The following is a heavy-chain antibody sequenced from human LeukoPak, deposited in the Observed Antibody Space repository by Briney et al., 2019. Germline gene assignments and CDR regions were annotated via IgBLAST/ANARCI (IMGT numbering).Heavy chain of an antibody. Sequence: PGGSLRLSCAASGFTFSSYWMSWVRQAPGKGLEWVANIKQDGSEKYYVDSVKGRFTISRDNAKNSLYLQMNSLRAEDTAVYYCARDLRYCSGGSCVLFDYWGQGTLVTVSS. V-gene: IGHV3-7*01. CDR2: IKQDGSEK. CDR3: ARDLRYCSGGSCVLFDY. CDR1: GFTFSSYW. J-gene: IGHJ4*02. D-gene: IGHD2-15*01.